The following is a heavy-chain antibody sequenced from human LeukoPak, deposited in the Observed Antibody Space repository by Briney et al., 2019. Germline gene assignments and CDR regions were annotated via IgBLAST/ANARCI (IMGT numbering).Heavy chain of an antibody. Sequence: PSETLSLTCTVSGGSISSYYWSWIRQPPGKGLEWIGYIYYSGSTYYNASLKSRVSISIDTSKNQFSLKLTSVTAADTAVYYCARSRVGPWGQGTLVTVSS. CDR1: GGSISSYY. CDR3: ARSRVGP. V-gene: IGHV4-59*12. D-gene: IGHD1-26*01. CDR2: IYYSGST. J-gene: IGHJ5*02.